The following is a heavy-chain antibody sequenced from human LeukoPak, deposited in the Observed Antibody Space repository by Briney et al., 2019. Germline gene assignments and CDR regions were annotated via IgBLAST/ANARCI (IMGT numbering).Heavy chain of an antibody. D-gene: IGHD3-10*01. CDR2: IYHSGST. CDR1: GGSFSGYS. V-gene: IGHV4-30-2*01. CDR3: ARSLWRFGELLDLGY. J-gene: IGHJ4*02. Sequence: SETLSLTCAVYGGSFSGYSWSWIRQPPGKGLEWIGYIYHSGSTYYNPSLKSRVTISVDRSKNQFSLKLSSVTAADTAVYYCARSLWRFGELLDLGYWGQGTLVTVSS.